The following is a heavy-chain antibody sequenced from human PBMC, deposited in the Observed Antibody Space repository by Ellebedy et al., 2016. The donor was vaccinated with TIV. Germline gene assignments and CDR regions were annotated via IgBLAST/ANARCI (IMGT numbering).Heavy chain of an antibody. CDR3: ARVLAYDILTDYYKNY. J-gene: IGHJ4*02. CDR1: GFFINSGYP. D-gene: IGHD3-9*01. Sequence: SETLSLTXTVSGFFINSGYPWGWIRQSPGKGLEWIANIHHSGRTHYNPSLESRVTISVDTSKNQFSLNLNSVTAADTAVYYCARVLAYDILTDYYKNYWGQGTLVTVSS. CDR2: IHHSGRT. V-gene: IGHV4-38-2*02.